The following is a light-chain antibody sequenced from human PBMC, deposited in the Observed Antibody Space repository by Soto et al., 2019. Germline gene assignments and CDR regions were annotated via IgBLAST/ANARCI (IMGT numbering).Light chain of an antibody. V-gene: IGKV3-11*01. Sequence: EIVLTQTPATQSLSPGERATLSCRASQSVSSYLAWYQQKPGQAPRLLIYDASNRATGIPARFSGSGSGTDFTLTISSLEPADFAVYYCQQRSNWPLTFGGGTKVEIK. J-gene: IGKJ4*01. CDR2: DAS. CDR1: QSVSSY. CDR3: QQRSNWPLT.